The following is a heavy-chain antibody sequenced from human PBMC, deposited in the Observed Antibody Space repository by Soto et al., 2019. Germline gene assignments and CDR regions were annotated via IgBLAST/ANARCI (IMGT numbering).Heavy chain of an antibody. CDR1: GFSLSTSGVG. Sequence: QITLKESGPTLVKPTQTLTLTCTFSGFSLSTSGVGVGWIRQPPGKALEWLALIYWNDDKRYSPSLKSRLTITKETSKNQVVLTMTNMDPVDTATYYCAHSPQDPDFWSGFQTNGMDVWGQGTTGTVSS. J-gene: IGHJ6*02. CDR2: IYWNDDK. CDR3: AHSPQDPDFWSGFQTNGMDV. D-gene: IGHD3-3*01. V-gene: IGHV2-5*01.